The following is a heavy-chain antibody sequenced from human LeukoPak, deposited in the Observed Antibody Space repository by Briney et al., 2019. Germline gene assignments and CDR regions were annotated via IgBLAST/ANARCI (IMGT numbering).Heavy chain of an antibody. CDR2: IKSKTDGGTT. J-gene: IGHJ6*04. Sequence: PGGSLRLSCAVSGCTFSNAWMSWVRQAPGKGLEWVGRIKSKTDGGTTDYAAPVKGRFTISRDDSKNTLYLQMNSLKTEDTAVYYCTTPEYSSSSSMDVWGKGTTVTVSS. D-gene: IGHD6-13*01. CDR3: TTPEYSSSSSMDV. V-gene: IGHV3-15*01. CDR1: GCTFSNAW.